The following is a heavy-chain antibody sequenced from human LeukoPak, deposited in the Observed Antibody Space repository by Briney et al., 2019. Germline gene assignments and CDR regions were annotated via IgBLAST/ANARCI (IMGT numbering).Heavy chain of an antibody. J-gene: IGHJ6*02. Sequence: GESLKISCKGSGYSFTSYWIGWVRQMPGKGLEWMGIGYPGDSDTRYSPSFQGQVTISADKSISTAYLQWSSLKASDTAMYYCARNGYGDYDDYYYGMDVWGQGTTVTVSS. CDR1: GYSFTSYW. CDR2: GYPGDSDT. V-gene: IGHV5-51*01. CDR3: ARNGYGDYDDYYYGMDV. D-gene: IGHD4-17*01.